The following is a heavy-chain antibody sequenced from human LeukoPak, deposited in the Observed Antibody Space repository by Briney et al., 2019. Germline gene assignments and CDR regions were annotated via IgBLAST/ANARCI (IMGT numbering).Heavy chain of an antibody. CDR3: ARVSNYYDSSGYSFDY. V-gene: IGHV4-34*01. CDR2: INHNGST. CDR1: GGSFSGYY. D-gene: IGHD3-22*01. Sequence: PSETLSLTCAVYGGSFSGYYRSWIRQPPGKGLEWIGEINHNGSTNYNPSLKSRVTISVDTSKNQFSLKLSSVTAADTAVYYCARVSNYYDSSGYSFDYWGQGTLVTVSS. J-gene: IGHJ4*02.